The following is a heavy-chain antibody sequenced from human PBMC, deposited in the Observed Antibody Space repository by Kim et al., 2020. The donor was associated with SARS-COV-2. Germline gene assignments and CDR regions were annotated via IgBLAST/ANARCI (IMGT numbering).Heavy chain of an antibody. CDR3: TRLDDIVGVPAWN. Sequence: AYAASVKGRFTIFRDDSKNTAYLQMSSLKSEDTAVYYCTRLDDIVGVPAWNWGQGTLVTVSS. J-gene: IGHJ4*02. D-gene: IGHD2-2*01. V-gene: IGHV3-73*01.